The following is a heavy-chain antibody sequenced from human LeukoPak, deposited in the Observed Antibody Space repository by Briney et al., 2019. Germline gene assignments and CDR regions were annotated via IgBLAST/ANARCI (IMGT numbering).Heavy chain of an antibody. D-gene: IGHD3-16*01. CDR3: ARTGNWGAFDI. V-gene: IGHV4-61*02. CDR1: GGSISSGGYY. J-gene: IGHJ3*02. CDR2: IYTSGST. Sequence: PSQTLSLTCTVSGGSISSGGYYWSWIRQPAGKGLEWIGRIYTSGSTNYNPTLKSRVTISVDTSKNQFSLKLSSVTAADTAVYYCARTGNWGAFDIWGQGTMVTVSS.